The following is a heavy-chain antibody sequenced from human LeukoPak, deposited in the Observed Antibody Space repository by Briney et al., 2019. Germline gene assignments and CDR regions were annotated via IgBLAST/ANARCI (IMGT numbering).Heavy chain of an antibody. Sequence: GGSLRLSCTASGFVFNPYWMHWIRQAPGKGLVWVAFISADGTATKYADSVKGRLTISRDNAKNTLYLQMNSLRVDDTAFYYCARDTGEMFDPWGQGTLVTVSS. CDR2: ISADGTAT. CDR1: GFVFNPYW. J-gene: IGHJ5*02. V-gene: IGHV3-74*03. CDR3: ARDTGEMFDP. D-gene: IGHD3-16*01.